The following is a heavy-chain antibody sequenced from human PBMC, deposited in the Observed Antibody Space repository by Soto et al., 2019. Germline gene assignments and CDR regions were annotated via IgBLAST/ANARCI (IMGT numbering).Heavy chain of an antibody. CDR2: TYHSGNP. CDR3: SRETTGDYVGNFDP. D-gene: IGHD4-17*01. J-gene: IGHJ5*02. Sequence: QLQLQESGARLVKSSDTLSLTCAVSGDTISTGGSSWAWIRQPPGKALEWIGHTYHSGNPYYNPTPRRGVIVSVDRHKNPVSLKQSSLAAAATAMYYCSRETTGDYVGNFDPWGHGTLVTVSS. CDR1: GDTISTGGSS. V-gene: IGHV4-30-2*01.